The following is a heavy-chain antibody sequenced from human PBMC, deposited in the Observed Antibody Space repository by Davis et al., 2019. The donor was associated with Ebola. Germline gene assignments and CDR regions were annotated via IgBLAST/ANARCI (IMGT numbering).Heavy chain of an antibody. V-gene: IGHV3-30-3*01. CDR1: GFTFSSYA. CDR3: VCGRGIFRFGGVTLDY. CDR2: ISYDGSNK. J-gene: IGHJ4*02. D-gene: IGHD3-16*01. Sequence: PGGSLRLSCAASGFTFSSYAMHWVRQAPGKGLEWVAVISYDGSNKYYADSVKGRFTISRDNSKNPLYLQMNSLRAEDTAVYYCVCGRGIFRFGGVTLDYWGQGTLVTVSS.